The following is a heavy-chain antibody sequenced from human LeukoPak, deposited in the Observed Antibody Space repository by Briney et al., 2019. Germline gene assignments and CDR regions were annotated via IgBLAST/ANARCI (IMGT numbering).Heavy chain of an antibody. Sequence: GGSLRLSCAASGFTFSSYWMHWVRQAPGKGLVWVSRINSDGSSTSYADSVKGRFTISRDNAKNTLYLQMNSLRAEDTAMYYCAGVWWYSSSCDYWGQGTLVTVSS. D-gene: IGHD6-13*01. J-gene: IGHJ4*02. CDR2: INSDGSST. CDR3: AGVWWYSSSCDY. V-gene: IGHV3-74*01. CDR1: GFTFSSYW.